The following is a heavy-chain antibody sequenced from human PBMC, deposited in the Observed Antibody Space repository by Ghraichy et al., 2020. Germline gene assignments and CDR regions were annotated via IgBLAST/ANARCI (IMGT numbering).Heavy chain of an antibody. CDR2: INSDGSST. Sequence: GGSLRLSCAASGFTFSSYWMHWVRQAPGKGLVWVSRINSDGSSTSYADSVKGRFTISRDNAKNTLYLQMNSLRAEDTAVYYCASSPGGYSSSVYYYGMDVWGQGTTVTVSS. CDR1: GFTFSSYW. CDR3: ASSPGGYSSSVYYYGMDV. J-gene: IGHJ6*02. D-gene: IGHD6-6*01. V-gene: IGHV3-74*01.